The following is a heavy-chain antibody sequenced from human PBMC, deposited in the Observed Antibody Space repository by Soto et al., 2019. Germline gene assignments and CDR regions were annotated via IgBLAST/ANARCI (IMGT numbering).Heavy chain of an antibody. D-gene: IGHD3-3*01. CDR3: ASLISYFDASSGTATNCYLAS. CDR2: ITYNGDT. CDR1: GASIRHYY. Sequence: HVQLQVSGPGLVKPSETLSLTCTVSGASIRHYYWSWIRQFPGKGLECLGHITYNGDTFYSPSLKCRLTRSLATSGHYVSFSLTSVTAADTAIYFCASLISYFDASSGTATNCYLASWAQGTPVTVSS. V-gene: IGHV4-59*08. J-gene: IGHJ4*02.